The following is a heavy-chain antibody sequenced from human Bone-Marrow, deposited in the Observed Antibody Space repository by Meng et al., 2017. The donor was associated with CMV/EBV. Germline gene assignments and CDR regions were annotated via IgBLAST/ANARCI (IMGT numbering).Heavy chain of an antibody. D-gene: IGHD3-3*01. CDR1: GFTVDDYA. CDR2: ISWDGGST. CDR3: ARRAYYDFWSGYYYYYYGMDV. Sequence: GESLKISCAASGFTVDDYAMHWVRQAPGKGLEWVSLISWDGGSTYYADSVKGRFTISRDNAKNSLYLQMNSLRAEDTAVYYCARRAYYDFWSGYYYYYYGMDVWGQGTTVTVSS. J-gene: IGHJ6*02. V-gene: IGHV3-43D*03.